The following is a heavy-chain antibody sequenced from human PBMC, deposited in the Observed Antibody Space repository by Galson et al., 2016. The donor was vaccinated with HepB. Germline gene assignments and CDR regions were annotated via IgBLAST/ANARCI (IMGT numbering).Heavy chain of an antibody. CDR2: ITSTSAYR. CDR3: AKDYRYSSGYDAFDI. J-gene: IGHJ3*02. Sequence: SLRLSCAASGFTFNDYYVSWIRQAPGKGLECVSFITSTSAYRYYADSVKGRFTISRDNAKNSLYLQMNSLRAEDTAVYYCAKDYRYSSGYDAFDIWGQGTRVAVSS. CDR1: GFTFNDYY. V-gene: IGHV3-11*05. D-gene: IGHD6-19*01.